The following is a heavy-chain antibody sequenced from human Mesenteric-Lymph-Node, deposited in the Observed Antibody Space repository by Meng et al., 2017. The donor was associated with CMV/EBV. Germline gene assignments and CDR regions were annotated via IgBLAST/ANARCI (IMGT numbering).Heavy chain of an antibody. J-gene: IGHJ3*02. CDR1: GFTVYNNY. CDR3: ARVPMYVRFRGAFDI. Sequence: GGSLRLSCVVSGFTVYNNYMSWVRQAPGKGLEWLSSIRRGGGSPYYADSVKGRFTISRDNSKNSLYLQMNSLRAGDTALYYCARVPMYVRFRGAFDIWGQGAMVTVSS. CDR2: IRRGGGSP. V-gene: IGHV3-11*04. D-gene: IGHD3-16*01.